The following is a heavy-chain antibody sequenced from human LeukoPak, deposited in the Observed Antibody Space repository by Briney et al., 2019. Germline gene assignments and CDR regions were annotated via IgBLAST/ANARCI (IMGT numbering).Heavy chain of an antibody. V-gene: IGHV3-48*01. CDR2: ISSSSSTI. J-gene: IGHJ4*02. Sequence: PGGSLRLSCAASGFTFSSYIMNWVRQAPGKGLEWVSYISSSSSTIYYADSVKGRFTISRDNAKNSLYLQMNSLRAEDTAVYYCARGRGSYYEYWGQGTLVTVSS. D-gene: IGHD1-26*01. CDR3: ARGRGSYYEY. CDR1: GFTFSSYI.